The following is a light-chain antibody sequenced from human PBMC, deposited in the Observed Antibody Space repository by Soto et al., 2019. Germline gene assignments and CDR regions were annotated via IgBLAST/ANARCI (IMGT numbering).Light chain of an antibody. V-gene: IGKV1-39*01. CDR2: GAS. CDR3: QQTYSTPPT. Sequence: DIHMTQSPSSLSASVGDSVTITCRPSQNIDRYLHWYQHIPGKAPKLLIYGASNLQSGVPSRFTGSGSRTHFTLTISSLQPEYSATYYCQQTYSTPPTFGGGTKVE. CDR1: QNIDRY. J-gene: IGKJ4*01.